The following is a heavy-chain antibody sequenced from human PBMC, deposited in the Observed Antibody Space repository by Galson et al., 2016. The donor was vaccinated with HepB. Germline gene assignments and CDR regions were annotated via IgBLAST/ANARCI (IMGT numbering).Heavy chain of an antibody. CDR2: IFYSGTT. Sequence: TLSLTCTVSGGSISSGGFYWSWIRQLPGKGLEWIGYIFYSGTTHYNASLKSRITISVDTSKNQFSLRLNSVTDADTAVYYCARDPGSGGIGVDVWGQGTTVTVS. CDR1: GGSISSGGFY. V-gene: IGHV4-31*03. CDR3: ARDPGSGGIGVDV. D-gene: IGHD3-10*01. J-gene: IGHJ6*02.